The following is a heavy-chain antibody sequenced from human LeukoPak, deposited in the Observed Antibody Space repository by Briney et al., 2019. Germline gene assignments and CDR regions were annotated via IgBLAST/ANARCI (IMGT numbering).Heavy chain of an antibody. Sequence: GGSLRLSCAASGFTFSSYSMNWVRQAPGKGLEWVSYISSSSSTIYYADSVKGRLTISRDNSKNTLYLQMNSLRAEDTAVYYCAKTGTPWYYFDYWGQGTLVTVSS. CDR2: ISSSSSTI. CDR3: AKTGTPWYYFDY. V-gene: IGHV3-48*01. D-gene: IGHD1-1*01. CDR1: GFTFSSYS. J-gene: IGHJ4*02.